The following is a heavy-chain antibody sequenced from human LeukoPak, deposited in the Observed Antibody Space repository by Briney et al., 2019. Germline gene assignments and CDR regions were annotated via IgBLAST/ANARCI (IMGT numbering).Heavy chain of an antibody. Sequence: SETLSLTCAVYGESMIGLYWTWIRQPPGKRREWIGEIHHSGDTNSNPSLKTRVTMSIDMSKNQFSLKLNSVTAADTAVYFCARATASGSGRAYDRWAQGNLVPVSS. V-gene: IGHV4-34*01. CDR3: ARATASGSGRAYDR. CDR1: GESMIGLY. J-gene: IGHJ5*02. D-gene: IGHD3-10*01. CDR2: IHHSGDT.